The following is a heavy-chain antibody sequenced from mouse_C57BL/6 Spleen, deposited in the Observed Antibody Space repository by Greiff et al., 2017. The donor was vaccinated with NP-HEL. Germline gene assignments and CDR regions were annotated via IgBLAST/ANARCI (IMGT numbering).Heavy chain of an antibody. CDR1: GFSLTSYA. CDR3: ARNQPYPAY. V-gene: IGHV2-9-1*01. CDR2: LWTGGGT. D-gene: IGHD2-10*01. J-gene: IGHJ3*01. Sequence: VMLVESGPGLVAPSQRLSITCTVSGFSLTSYAISWVRQPPGKGLEWLGVLWTGGGTNYNSALKSRLSISKDNSKSPVFLKMNSLQTDDTARDKCARNQPYPAYWGQGTLGTGSA.